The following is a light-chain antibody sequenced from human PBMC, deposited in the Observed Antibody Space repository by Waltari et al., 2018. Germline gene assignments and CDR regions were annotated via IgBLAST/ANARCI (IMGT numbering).Light chain of an antibody. Sequence: DIVMTQSPLSLPVTPGEPASISCRSTQGLLHSNGYNCLARHPQKPGQSPHLLIYLGSNRASGVPDRFSGSGSGTDFTLKMSRVEAEDVGVYYCMQALQTPQLTFGGGTKVEIK. J-gene: IGKJ4*01. V-gene: IGKV2-28*01. CDR2: LGS. CDR1: QGLLHSNGYNC. CDR3: MQALQTPQLT.